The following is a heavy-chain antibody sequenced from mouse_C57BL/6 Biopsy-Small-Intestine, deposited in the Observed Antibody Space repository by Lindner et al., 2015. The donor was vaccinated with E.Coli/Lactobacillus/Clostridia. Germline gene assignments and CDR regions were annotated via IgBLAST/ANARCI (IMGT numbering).Heavy chain of an antibody. Sequence: VQLQESGGGLVKPGGSLKLSCAASGFTFSSYAMSWVRQTPEKRLEWVATISSSGTYTFYPDSLKGRFTISRDNAKNTLYLQMSSLKSEDTAMYFCARHVNDYVAMDYWGQGTSVTVSS. V-gene: IGHV5-6*01. J-gene: IGHJ4*01. CDR1: GFTFSSYA. CDR2: ISSSGTYT. CDR3: ARHVNDYVAMDY. D-gene: IGHD2-4*01.